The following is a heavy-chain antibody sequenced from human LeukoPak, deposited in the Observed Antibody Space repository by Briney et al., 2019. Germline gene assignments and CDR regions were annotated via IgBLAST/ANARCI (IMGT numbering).Heavy chain of an antibody. Sequence: SETLSLTCTVSGGPISSYSWSWIRQPPGKGLEWIGCVYYSGSTNYNPSLKSRVTISVDTSKNHFSLKLTSLIAADTAVYYCAREGTGYYTGFDYWGQGTLVTVSS. CDR1: GGPISSYS. V-gene: IGHV4-59*13. J-gene: IGHJ4*02. D-gene: IGHD3/OR15-3a*01. CDR2: VYYSGST. CDR3: AREGTGYYTGFDY.